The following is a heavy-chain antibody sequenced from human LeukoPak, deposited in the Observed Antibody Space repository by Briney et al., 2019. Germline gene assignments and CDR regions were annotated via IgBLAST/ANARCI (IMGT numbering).Heavy chain of an antibody. CDR3: AGSFGDVKNF. CDR1: GFTVSSNY. D-gene: IGHD3-10*01. J-gene: IGHJ4*01. V-gene: IGHV3-11*04. CDR2: ISSSGSTM. Sequence: GGSLRLSCAASGFTVSSNYMSWIRQAPGKGLEWVSYISSSGSTMYYTDSVKGRFTISRDNAKDSLYLQMNSLRAEDTAVYYCAGSFGDVKNFWGQGTLVTVSS.